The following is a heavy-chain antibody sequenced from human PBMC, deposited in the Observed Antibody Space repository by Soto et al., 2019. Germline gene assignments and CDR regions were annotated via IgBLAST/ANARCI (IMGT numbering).Heavy chain of an antibody. CDR1: GYSFTSYW. CDR2: IDPSDSYT. CDR3: ARLQAAAGDNDLTFDY. V-gene: IGHV5-10-1*01. Sequence: GESLKISCKGSGYSFTSYWISWVRQMPGKGLKWMGRIDPSDSYTNYSPSFQGHVTISADKSISTAYLQWSSLKASDTVMYYCARLQAAAGDNDLTFDYRGQGTLVTVSS. J-gene: IGHJ4*02. D-gene: IGHD6-13*01.